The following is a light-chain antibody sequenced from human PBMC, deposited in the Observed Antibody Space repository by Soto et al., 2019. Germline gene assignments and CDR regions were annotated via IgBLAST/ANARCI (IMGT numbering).Light chain of an antibody. Sequence: QSALTQPASVSGSPGQSITISCTGTSSDVGGYKYVSWYQQHPGKAPKLMIYEVSNRPLGVSNRFSGSKSGNTASLTISGLQAEDEADYYCSSYTSSSTPYVVGTGTEVTVL. J-gene: IGLJ1*01. CDR1: SSDVGGYKY. CDR2: EVS. CDR3: SSYTSSSTPYV. V-gene: IGLV2-14*01.